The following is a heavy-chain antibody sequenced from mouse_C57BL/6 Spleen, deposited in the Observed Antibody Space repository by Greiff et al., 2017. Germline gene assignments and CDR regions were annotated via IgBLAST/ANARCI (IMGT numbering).Heavy chain of an antibody. CDR3: ARDYYGSSREFAY. V-gene: IGHV1-52*01. D-gene: IGHD1-1*01. CDR2: IDPSDSET. J-gene: IGHJ3*01. CDR1: GYTFTSYW. Sequence: VQLQQPGAELVRPGSSVKLSCKASGYTFTSYWMHWVKQRPIQGLEWIGNIDPSDSETHYNQKFKDKATLTVDKSSSTAYMQLSSLTSEDSAVXYCARDYYGSSREFAYWGQGTLVTVSA.